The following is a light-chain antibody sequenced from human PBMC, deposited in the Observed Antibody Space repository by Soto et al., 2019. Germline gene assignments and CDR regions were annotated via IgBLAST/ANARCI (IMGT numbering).Light chain of an antibody. CDR1: TGAVTSGHY. J-gene: IGLJ2*01. CDR2: DTN. CDR3: LLCDRGAVV. Sequence: QAVVTQEPSLTVSPGGTVTLTCGSSTGAVTSGHYPYWFQQKPGQAPRTLIYDTNNRQSWTPARFSGSLLGGKAALTLSGAQPEDEAEYYCLLCDRGAVVFGGGTKVTVL. V-gene: IGLV7-46*01.